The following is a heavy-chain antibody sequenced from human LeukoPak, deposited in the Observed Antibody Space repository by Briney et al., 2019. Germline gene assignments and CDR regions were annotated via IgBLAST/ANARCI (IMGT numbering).Heavy chain of an antibody. V-gene: IGHV3-53*01. CDR2: IYSSGST. D-gene: IGHD6-13*01. CDR1: GFTVSGNY. CDR3: ARGGDSWFGHGMDV. Sequence: PGGSLRLSCAASGFTVSGNYMSWVRQAPGKGLEWVSIIYSSGSTFYTDSVKGRFTISRDNSKNTVYLQMNSLRAEDTAVYYCARGGDSWFGHGMDVWGQGTTVTVSS. J-gene: IGHJ6*02.